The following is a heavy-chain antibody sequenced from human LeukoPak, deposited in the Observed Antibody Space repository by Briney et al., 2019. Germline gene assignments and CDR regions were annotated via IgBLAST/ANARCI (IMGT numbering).Heavy chain of an antibody. Sequence: GGSLRLSCAASGFTFSSHAMSWVRQAPGKGLEWVSTISGSGGSTYYADSVKGRFTISRDNSKNALYLQMNSLRAEDTAVYYCAKETAYSSGWDYFDYWGQGTLVTVSS. D-gene: IGHD6-19*01. CDR1: GFTFSSHA. CDR3: AKETAYSSGWDYFDY. J-gene: IGHJ4*02. CDR2: ISGSGGST. V-gene: IGHV3-23*01.